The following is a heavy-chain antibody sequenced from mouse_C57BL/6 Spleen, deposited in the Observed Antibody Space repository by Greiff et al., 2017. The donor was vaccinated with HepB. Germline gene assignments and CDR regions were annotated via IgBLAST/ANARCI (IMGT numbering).Heavy chain of an antibody. D-gene: IGHD2-3*01. CDR2: IDPTDSYT. V-gene: IGHV1-50*01. J-gene: IGHJ4*01. CDR1: GYTFTSYW. Sequence: VQLQQPGAELVKPGASVKLSCKASGYTFTSYWMQWVKQRPGQGLEWIGEIDPTDSYTNYNQKFKGKATLTVDTSYSTAYMQLSSLTSEDSAVYYCARSSYDGWYWGQGTSVTVSS. CDR3: ARSSYDGWY.